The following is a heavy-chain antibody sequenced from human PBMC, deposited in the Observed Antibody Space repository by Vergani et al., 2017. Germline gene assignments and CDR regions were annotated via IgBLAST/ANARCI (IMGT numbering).Heavy chain of an antibody. D-gene: IGHD5-12*01. CDR3: AKDXRPGSSGTFDAFDI. CDR2: ISWNSGSI. Sequence: EVQLVESGGGLVQPGRSLRLSCAASGFTFDDYAMHWVRQAPGKGLEWVSGISWNSGSIGYADSVKGRFTISRDNAKNSLYLQMNSLRAEDTALYYCAKDXRPGSSGTFDAFDIWGQGTMVTVSS. J-gene: IGHJ3*02. CDR1: GFTFDDYA. V-gene: IGHV3-9*01.